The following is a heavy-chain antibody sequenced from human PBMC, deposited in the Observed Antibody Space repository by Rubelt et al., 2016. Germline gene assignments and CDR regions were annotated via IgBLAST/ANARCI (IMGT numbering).Heavy chain of an antibody. V-gene: IGHV4-34*01. J-gene: IGHJ4*02. CDR1: GGSFSGYY. Sequence: QVQLQQWGAGLLKPSETLSLTCAVYGGSFSGYYWSWIRQPPGKGLEWIGEINHSGSTNYNPSLNSRVTISVDTSKNQFSLKLSSVTAADTAVYYCARGGGYSGSYGEDGRPRERWGQGTLVTVSS. CDR3: ARGGGYSGSYGEDGRPRER. D-gene: IGHD1-26*01. CDR2: INHSGST.